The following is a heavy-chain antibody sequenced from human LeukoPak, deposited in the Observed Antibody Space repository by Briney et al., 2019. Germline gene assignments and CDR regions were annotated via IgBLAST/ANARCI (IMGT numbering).Heavy chain of an antibody. CDR2: INPNSGGT. Sequence: GASVKVSCKASGYTFTGYYMHWVRQAPGQGLEWMGWINPNSGGTNYAQKFQGRVTMTRDTSISTAYMELSRLRSDDTAVYYCAREGAWGAADEDFDYWGQGTLVTVSS. V-gene: IGHV1-2*02. CDR3: AREGAWGAADEDFDY. J-gene: IGHJ4*02. D-gene: IGHD1-26*01. CDR1: GYTFTGYY.